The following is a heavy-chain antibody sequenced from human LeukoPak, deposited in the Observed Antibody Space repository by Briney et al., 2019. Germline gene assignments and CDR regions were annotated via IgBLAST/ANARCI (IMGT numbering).Heavy chain of an antibody. D-gene: IGHD6-6*01. CDR2: TSDSGSI. V-gene: IGHV4-34*01. CDR3: ARGSKGPRLLY. Sequence: KPSETLSLTCAVYGGSLGGYFWSWIRQPPGKGLEWIGETSDSGSINFNPSLKSRVTISVDTAKNQFSLKLNSVTAADTAVYYCARGSKGPRLLYWGQGTLVTVSS. CDR1: GGSLGGYF. J-gene: IGHJ4*02.